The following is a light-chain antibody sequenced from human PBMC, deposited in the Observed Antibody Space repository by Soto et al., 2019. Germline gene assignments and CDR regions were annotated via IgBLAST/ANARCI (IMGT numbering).Light chain of an antibody. CDR1: SSDVGGYNY. Sequence: QSVLTQPASVSGSPGQSITISCTGTSSDVGGYNYVSWYQQHPGNAPQLMIYDVSNRPSGVSSRSSGSKSGNTASLTISGLQAEDADDYYCSSYTSSSTPLIGGGTKLTVL. CDR2: DVS. CDR3: SSYTSSSTPL. J-gene: IGLJ2*01. V-gene: IGLV2-14*01.